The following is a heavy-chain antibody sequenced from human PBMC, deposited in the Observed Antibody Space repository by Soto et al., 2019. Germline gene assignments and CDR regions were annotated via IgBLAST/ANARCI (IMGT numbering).Heavy chain of an antibody. Sequence: PSETLSLTCTISGGAIGSHYWTWIRQPAGKGLEWIGRIYSSGSTQYNPSLQSRVTMSLGTSKNQFSLRLESVTAADTAVYYCARGQRFSDWFDPWGQGTLVTVSS. J-gene: IGHJ5*02. V-gene: IGHV4-4*07. CDR2: IYSSGST. CDR3: ARGQRFSDWFDP. CDR1: GGAIGSHY. D-gene: IGHD3-3*01.